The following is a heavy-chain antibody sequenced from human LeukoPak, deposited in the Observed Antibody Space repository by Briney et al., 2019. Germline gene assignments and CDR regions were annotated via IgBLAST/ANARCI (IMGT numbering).Heavy chain of an antibody. Sequence: SETLSLTCTVSGGSIRSYYWSWVRQPPGKGLQWIGYIYQSGSIYYNPSLNSRVTISVDRSESHFSLKLSSVTAADTAVYYCARRAGYDSHDYWGQGILVTVSS. V-gene: IGHV4-59*12. CDR1: GGSIRSYY. CDR2: IYQSGSI. D-gene: IGHD5-12*01. CDR3: ARRAGYDSHDY. J-gene: IGHJ4*02.